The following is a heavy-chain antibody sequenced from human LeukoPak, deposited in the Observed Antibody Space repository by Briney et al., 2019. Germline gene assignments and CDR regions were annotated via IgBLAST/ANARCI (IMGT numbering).Heavy chain of an antibody. CDR2: LSGSGGST. CDR3: AKDPHTGYSFAY. CDR1: GSTFTSYW. V-gene: IGHV3-23*01. J-gene: IGHJ4*02. Sequence: PGGSLRLSCAASGSTFTSYWMSWVRQAPGKGLEWVSSLSGSGGSTYYADSVKGRFTISRDNSKNTLYLQMNSLRVEDTAVYYCAKDPHTGYSFAYWGQGTLVTVSS. D-gene: IGHD5-18*01.